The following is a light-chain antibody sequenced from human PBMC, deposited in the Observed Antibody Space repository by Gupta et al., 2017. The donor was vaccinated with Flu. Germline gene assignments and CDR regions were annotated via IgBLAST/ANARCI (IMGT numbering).Light chain of an antibody. J-gene: IGLJ3*02. CDR2: DAN. CDR1: SSIVGIND. V-gene: IGLV1-44*01. CDR3: AVWNDRRKGL. Sequence: VITCCSGTSSIVGINDLFWYQQPPGPAPHILIFDANQRSSGVPERFSGSNFGATASLDISGLQAEDEADYYCAVWNDRRKGLFGGGTKVTVL.